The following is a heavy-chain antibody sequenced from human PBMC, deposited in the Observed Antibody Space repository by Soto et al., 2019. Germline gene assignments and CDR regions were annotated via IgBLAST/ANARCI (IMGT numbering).Heavy chain of an antibody. CDR1: GGSIRDYF. J-gene: IGHJ4*02. V-gene: IGHV4-59*01. Sequence: PSETLSLTCTVSGGSIRDYFWTWIRQPPGKGLEWIGYIYYSGRTNYNPSLKSRVSISVDTSKNHFSLQLRSVTAADTAVYYCARVGGDDFGDSGGFDYWGRGTLVTV. CDR2: IYYSGRT. CDR3: ARVGGDDFGDSGGFDY. D-gene: IGHD4-17*01.